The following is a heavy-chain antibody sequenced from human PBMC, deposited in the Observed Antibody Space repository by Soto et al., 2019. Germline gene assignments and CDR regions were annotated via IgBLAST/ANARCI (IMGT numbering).Heavy chain of an antibody. J-gene: IGHJ6*02. CDR2: ISSSSSYI. CDR3: ARDLSGYESHYYGMDV. V-gene: IGHV3-21*01. Sequence: GKGLEWVSSISSSSSYIYYADSVKGRFTISRDNAKNSLYLQMNSLRAEDTAVYYCARDLSGYESHYYGMDVWGQGTTVTVSS. D-gene: IGHD5-12*01.